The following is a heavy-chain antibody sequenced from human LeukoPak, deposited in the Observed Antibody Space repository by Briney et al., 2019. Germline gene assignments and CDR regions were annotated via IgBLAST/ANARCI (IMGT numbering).Heavy chain of an antibody. CDR3: AKDRVVVVPAASRIYYMDV. CDR2: ISGSGGST. V-gene: IGHV3-23*01. Sequence: GGSLRLSCAASGFTFSSYAMSWVRQAPGKGLEWVSAISGSGGSTYYADSVKGRFTISRDNSKNTLYLQMNSLRAEDTAVYYCAKDRVVVVPAASRIYYMDVWGKGTTVTVSS. D-gene: IGHD2-2*01. J-gene: IGHJ6*03. CDR1: GFTFSSYA.